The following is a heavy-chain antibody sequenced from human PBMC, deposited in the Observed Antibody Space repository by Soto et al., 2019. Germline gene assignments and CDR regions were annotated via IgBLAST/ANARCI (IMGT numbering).Heavy chain of an antibody. CDR2: INPNSGGT. CDR1: GYTFTGYY. D-gene: IGHD2-15*01. J-gene: IGHJ6*02. V-gene: IGHV1-2*04. Sequence: ASVKVSFKASGYTFTGYYMHWVRQAPGQGLEWMGWINPNSGGTNYAQKFQGWVTMTRDTSISTAYMELSRLRSDDTTVYYCAREMHCSGGSCYSGYYYYGMDVWGQGTTVTVSS. CDR3: AREMHCSGGSCYSGYYYYGMDV.